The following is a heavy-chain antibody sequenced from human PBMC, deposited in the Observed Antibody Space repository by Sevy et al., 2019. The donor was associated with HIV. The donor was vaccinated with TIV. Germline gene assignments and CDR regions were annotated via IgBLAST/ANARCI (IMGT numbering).Heavy chain of an antibody. J-gene: IGHJ2*01. CDR2: ISSSGSTI. D-gene: IGHD2-2*02. CDR1: GFTFSDYY. Sequence: GGSLRLSCAASGFTFSDYYMSWIRQAPGKGLEWVSYISSSGSTIYYADSVKGRFTISRDNAKNSLYLQMNSLRAEDTAVYYCARGYCSGTSCYNSLYWYFDLWGRGTLVTVSS. V-gene: IGHV3-11*01. CDR3: ARGYCSGTSCYNSLYWYFDL.